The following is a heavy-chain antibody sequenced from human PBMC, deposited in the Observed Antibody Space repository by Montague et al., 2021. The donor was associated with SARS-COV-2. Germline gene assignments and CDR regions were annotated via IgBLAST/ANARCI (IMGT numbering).Heavy chain of an antibody. CDR3: ARQDAWAYCGDECYRGWFDS. D-gene: IGHD2-21*01. V-gene: IGHV4-39*01. Sequence: SETLSLTCTVSGDSIRNSDYSWGWVRQPPGKGLEWIGNIYNGGTTFYNPSLKSRVTIFVDTSKNQFSLKLSSVTAADTAVYYCARQDAWAYCGDECYRGWFDSWGQGTLVTGSS. J-gene: IGHJ5*01. CDR2: IYNGGTT. CDR1: GDSIRNSDYS.